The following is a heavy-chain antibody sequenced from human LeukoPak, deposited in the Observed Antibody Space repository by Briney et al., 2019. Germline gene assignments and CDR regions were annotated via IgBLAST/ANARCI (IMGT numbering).Heavy chain of an antibody. Sequence: PSETLSLTCTVSGDSINSYYGSWIRRPAGKGLEGMGCIYTSGSTSYNPSLKIRVTMSVDPPKNQFSLELSSVTAADTAVYYCARVGIGAAANYGMDVWGQGTTVTVSS. V-gene: IGHV4-4*07. CDR1: GDSINSYY. CDR2: IYTSGST. CDR3: ARVGIGAAANYGMDV. J-gene: IGHJ6*02. D-gene: IGHD6-13*01.